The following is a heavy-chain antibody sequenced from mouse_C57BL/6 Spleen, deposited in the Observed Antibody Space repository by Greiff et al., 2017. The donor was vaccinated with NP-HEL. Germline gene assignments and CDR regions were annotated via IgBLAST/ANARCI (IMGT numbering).Heavy chain of an antibody. Sequence: QVQLKESGAELVRPGASVNFSCKPSGYPFPDTLINWVNQRPGQGLEGIARIYPGSGNTYYNEKFKGKATLTAEKSSSTAYMQLSSLTSEDSAVYFCARAVHYYAMDYWGQGTSVTVSS. CDR2: IYPGSGNT. D-gene: IGHD3-3*01. CDR1: GYPFPDTL. J-gene: IGHJ4*01. V-gene: IGHV1-76*01. CDR3: ARAVHYYAMDY.